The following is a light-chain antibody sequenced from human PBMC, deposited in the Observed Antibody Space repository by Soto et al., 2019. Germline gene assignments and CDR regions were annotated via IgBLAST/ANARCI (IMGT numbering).Light chain of an antibody. CDR1: SSNIGSNT. Sequence: QAVVTQPPSASGTPGQRVTISCSGGSSNIGSNTVNWYQQLPGMAPKLLIYSNNQWPSGVPDRFSGSKSGTSASLAISGLQSEDEADYYCAAWDDSLNGVVFGGGTKVTVL. CDR2: SNN. J-gene: IGLJ2*01. V-gene: IGLV1-44*01. CDR3: AAWDDSLNGVV.